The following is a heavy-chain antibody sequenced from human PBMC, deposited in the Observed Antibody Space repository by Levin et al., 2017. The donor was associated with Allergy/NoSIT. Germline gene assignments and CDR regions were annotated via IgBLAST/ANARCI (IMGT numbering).Heavy chain of an antibody. CDR1: GFTFSSYT. CDR3: ARDRVVVAGDDVFDI. Sequence: AGGSLRLSCAAPGFTFSSYTMSWVRQAPGKGLEWVSYISTTSSSIYYADSVKGRFTISRDNAKNSLYLQMNSLRAEDTAVYYCARDRVVVAGDDVFDIWGQGTMVTVSS. V-gene: IGHV3-48*01. D-gene: IGHD6-19*01. J-gene: IGHJ3*02. CDR2: ISTTSSSI.